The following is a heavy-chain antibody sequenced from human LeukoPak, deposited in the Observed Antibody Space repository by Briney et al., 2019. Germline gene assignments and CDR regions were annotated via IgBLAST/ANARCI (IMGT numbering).Heavy chain of an antibody. CDR1: GYPFTGYY. CDR3: ARTRGSHPSPFDS. D-gene: IGHD3-10*01. CDR2: INPNSGDT. Sequence: ASVKVSCKASGYPFTGYYMHWVRQAPGQGLEWMGWINPNSGDTNYAQKFQGRVTMTRDTSISTAYMELSRLRSDDTAVYYCARTRGSHPSPFDSWGQGTLVTVSS. J-gene: IGHJ4*02. V-gene: IGHV1-2*02.